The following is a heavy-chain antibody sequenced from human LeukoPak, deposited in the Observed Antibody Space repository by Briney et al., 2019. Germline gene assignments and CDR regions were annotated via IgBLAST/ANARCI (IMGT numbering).Heavy chain of an antibody. CDR3: ARLVDAVASFDY. CDR2: IYYSGST. D-gene: IGHD6-19*01. V-gene: IGHV4-61*01. CDR1: GGSVSSGSYY. Sequence: PSETLSLTCTVPGGSVSSGSYYWSWIRQPPGTGLEWIGYIYYSGSTNYNPSLKSRVTISVDTSKNQFSLKLSSVTAADTAVYYCARLVDAVASFDYWGQGTLVTVSS. J-gene: IGHJ4*02.